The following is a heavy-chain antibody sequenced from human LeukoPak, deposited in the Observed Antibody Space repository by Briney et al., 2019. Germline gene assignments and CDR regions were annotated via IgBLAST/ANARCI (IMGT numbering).Heavy chain of an antibody. D-gene: IGHD1-26*01. V-gene: IGHV4-59*08. CDR2: IYYSGST. J-gene: IGHJ4*02. CDR1: GGSISSYY. Sequence: PSETLSLTCTVSGGSISSYYWSWIRQPPRKGLEWIGYIYYSGSTNYNPSLKSRVTISVDTSKNQFSLKLSSVTAADTAVYYCARHVGATDDYFDYWGQGTLVTVSS. CDR3: ARHVGATDDYFDY.